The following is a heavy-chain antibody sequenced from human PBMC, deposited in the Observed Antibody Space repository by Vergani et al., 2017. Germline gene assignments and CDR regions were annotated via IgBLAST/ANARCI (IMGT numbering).Heavy chain of an antibody. CDR1: GFTFSSYG. J-gene: IGHJ5*02. V-gene: IGHV3-33*06. CDR3: AKEGDSSGWYLNWFDP. D-gene: IGHD6-19*01. Sequence: QVQLVESGGGVVQPGRSLRLSCAASGFTFSSYGMHWVRQAPGKGLEWVAVIWYDGSNKYYADSVKGRFTISRDNSKNTLYLQMNSLRAEDTAVYYCAKEGDSSGWYLNWFDPWGQGTLVTVSS. CDR2: IWYDGSNK.